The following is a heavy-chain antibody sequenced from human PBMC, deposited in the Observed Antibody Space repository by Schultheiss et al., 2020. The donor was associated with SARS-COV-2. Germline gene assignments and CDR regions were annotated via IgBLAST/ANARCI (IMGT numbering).Heavy chain of an antibody. V-gene: IGHV3-30*03. CDR1: GFTFSSYG. Sequence: GESLKISCAASGFTFSSYGMHWVRQAPGKGLEWVAVISYDGSNKYYADSVKGRFTISRDNAKNSLYLQMNSLRAEDTAVYYCARLVDIPVFYRYYYYGMDVWGQGTTVTVSS. CDR3: ARLVDIPVFYRYYYYGMDV. CDR2: ISYDGSNK. J-gene: IGHJ6*02. D-gene: IGHD5-12*01.